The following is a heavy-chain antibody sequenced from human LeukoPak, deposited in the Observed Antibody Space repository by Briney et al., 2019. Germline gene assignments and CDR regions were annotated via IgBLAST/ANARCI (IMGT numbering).Heavy chain of an antibody. CDR3: AKDPWYYDSSGPY. Sequence: GGSLRLSCAASGFTFSSYWMNWVRQAPGKGLVWVSRIASDGSSTTYADSVKGRFSISRDNSKNTLYLQMNSLRAEDTAVYYCAKDPWYYDSSGPYWGQGTLVTVSS. J-gene: IGHJ4*02. D-gene: IGHD3-22*01. V-gene: IGHV3-74*01. CDR2: IASDGSST. CDR1: GFTFSSYW.